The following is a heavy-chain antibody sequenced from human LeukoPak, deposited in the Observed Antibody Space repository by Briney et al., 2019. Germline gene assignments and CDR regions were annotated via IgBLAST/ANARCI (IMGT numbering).Heavy chain of an antibody. V-gene: IGHV3-11*01. J-gene: IGHJ4*02. CDR1: GFTFSDYY. CDR3: ARDPTTTYYYDSSGDY. CDR2: ISNSGSTI. Sequence: PGGSLRLSCAASGFTFSDYYMSWIRQAPGKGLEWVSYISNSGSTIYYADSVKGRFTISRDNAKNSLYLQMNSLRAEDTAVYYCARDPTTTYYYDSSGDYWGQGTLVTVSS. D-gene: IGHD3-22*01.